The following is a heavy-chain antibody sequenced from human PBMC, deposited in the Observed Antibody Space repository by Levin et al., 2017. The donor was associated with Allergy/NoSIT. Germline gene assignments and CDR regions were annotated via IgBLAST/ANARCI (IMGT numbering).Heavy chain of an antibody. J-gene: IGHJ4*02. CDR3: ARGGCSSTSCLDN. CDR1: GYTFSSKW. D-gene: IGHD2-2*01. CDR2: INSDGSDT. Sequence: GGSLRLSCVASGYTFSSKWMHWVRQAPGKGLVWVAHINSDGSDTNYADSVKGRFTISRDNAKNTLYLQMNSLRVEDTAVYYCARGGCSSTSCLDNWGQGPLVTVSS. V-gene: IGHV3-74*01.